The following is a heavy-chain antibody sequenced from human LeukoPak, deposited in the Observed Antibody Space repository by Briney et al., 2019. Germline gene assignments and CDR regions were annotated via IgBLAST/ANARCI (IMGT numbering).Heavy chain of an antibody. D-gene: IGHD6-13*01. CDR2: ISWNSGSI. Sequence: GGSLRLSCAASGFTFDDYAMHWVRQAPGKGLEWVSGISWNSGSIGYADSVKGRFTISRDNAKNSLYLQMNSLRAEDTALYYCAKDQGVAAAGMDAFDIWGQGTMVTVSS. V-gene: IGHV3-9*01. CDR1: GFTFDDYA. CDR3: AKDQGVAAAGMDAFDI. J-gene: IGHJ3*02.